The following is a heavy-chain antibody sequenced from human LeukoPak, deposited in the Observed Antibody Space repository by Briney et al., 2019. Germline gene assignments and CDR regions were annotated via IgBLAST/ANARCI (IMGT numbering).Heavy chain of an antibody. CDR1: GSTVSSTY. CDR3: ARGQYSSGWYFDY. Sequence: GGSLTLSCAVSGSTVSSTYMSWVRQPPGKGLEWVSVIYSGGSTYYADSVKGRFTISRENSKNTLCLQMNSLRAEGTAVYYCARGQYSSGWYFDYCGQGALVTVSS. CDR2: IYSGGST. J-gene: IGHJ4*02. V-gene: IGHV3-53*01. D-gene: IGHD6-19*01.